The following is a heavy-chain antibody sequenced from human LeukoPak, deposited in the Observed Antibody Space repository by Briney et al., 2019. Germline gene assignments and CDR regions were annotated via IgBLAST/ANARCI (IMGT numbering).Heavy chain of an antibody. Sequence: ASVKVSCKASGYTFTNYGLGWVRQAPGQGLEWMGWISAHNGNTNYAQNFQDRVTMTRDMSTSTVYMDLSSLRSEDTAVYYCARRYGDYQNYFDSWGQGTLVTVSS. CDR3: ARRYGDYQNYFDS. CDR1: GYTFTNYG. CDR2: ISAHNGNT. V-gene: IGHV1-18*04. J-gene: IGHJ4*02. D-gene: IGHD4-17*01.